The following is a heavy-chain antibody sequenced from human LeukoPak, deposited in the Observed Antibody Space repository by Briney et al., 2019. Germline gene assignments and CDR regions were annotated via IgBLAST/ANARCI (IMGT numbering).Heavy chain of an antibody. Sequence: GGSLRLPCAASGFTFSSYEMNWVRQAPGKGLEWVSYISSSGSTIYYADSVKGRFTISRDNAKNSLYLQMNSLRAEDTAVYYCAELGITMVGGVWGKGTTVTISS. D-gene: IGHD3-10*02. CDR1: GFTFSSYE. J-gene: IGHJ6*04. CDR3: AELGITMVGGV. CDR2: ISSSGSTI. V-gene: IGHV3-48*03.